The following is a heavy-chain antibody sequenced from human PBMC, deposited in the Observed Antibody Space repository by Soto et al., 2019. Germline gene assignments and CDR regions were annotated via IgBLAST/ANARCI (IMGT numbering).Heavy chain of an antibody. V-gene: IGHV3-33*01. CDR1: GFNFGSYA. J-gene: IGHJ4*02. D-gene: IGHD6-6*01. Sequence: LRLSCAASGFNFGSYAMHWVRLAPGKGLEWLTVIWYDGSEKYYADSVKGRFTISRDNSKNTLYLQMYSLRAEDTAIYYCARGAISARPDYWGQGTLVTVSS. CDR2: IWYDGSEK. CDR3: ARGAISARPDY.